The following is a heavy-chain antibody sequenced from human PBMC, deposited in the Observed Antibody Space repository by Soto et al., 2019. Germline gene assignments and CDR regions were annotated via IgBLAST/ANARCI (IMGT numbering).Heavy chain of an antibody. Sequence: PGESLKISCKGSGYRFTSYWITWVRQMPGNALEWLGRIDPSDSYTKYSPSFQGHVTISVDQSISTADLRWSSLKASDTAMYYCARHNVEPDVVVLVTATSFDFWGQGTLVTVSS. V-gene: IGHV5-10-1*01. CDR2: IDPSDSYT. D-gene: IGHD2-15*01. CDR1: GYRFTSYW. J-gene: IGHJ4*02. CDR3: ARHNVEPDVVVLVTATSFDF.